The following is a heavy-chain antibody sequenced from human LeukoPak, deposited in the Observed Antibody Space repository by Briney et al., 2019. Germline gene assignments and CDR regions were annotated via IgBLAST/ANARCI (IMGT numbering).Heavy chain of an antibody. CDR3: GRDSRWAQPDY. J-gene: IGHJ4*02. V-gene: IGHV3-23*01. Sequence: GGSLRLSCAASGFTFINYGMNWVRQAPGKGLEWVSGITGSGGSTYYADSVKGRFTISRDNSKNTVYLQINSLTAEDTAVYFCGRDSRWAQPDYWGQGTLVTVSS. D-gene: IGHD5-24*01. CDR1: GFTFINYG. CDR2: ITGSGGST.